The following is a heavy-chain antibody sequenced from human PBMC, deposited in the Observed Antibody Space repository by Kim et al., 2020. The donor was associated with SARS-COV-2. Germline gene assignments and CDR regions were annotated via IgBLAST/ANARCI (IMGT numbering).Heavy chain of an antibody. Sequence: GGSLRLSCAASGFTFSSYAMSWVRQAPGKGLEWVSAISGSGGSTYYADSVKGRFTISRDNSKNTLYLQMNSLRAEDTAVYYCAKGLDMIVVVITLFDYWGQGTLVTVSS. D-gene: IGHD3-22*01. CDR2: ISGSGGST. CDR1: GFTFSSYA. CDR3: AKGLDMIVVVITLFDY. J-gene: IGHJ4*02. V-gene: IGHV3-23*01.